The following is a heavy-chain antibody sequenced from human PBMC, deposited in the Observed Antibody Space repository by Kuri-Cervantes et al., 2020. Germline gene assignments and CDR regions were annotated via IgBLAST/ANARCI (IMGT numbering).Heavy chain of an antibody. CDR1: GYTFTGYY. D-gene: IGHD6-13*01. CDR3: ATSPEYSSSWYFLRPRDAFGI. CDR2: INPNSGGT. Sequence: ASVKVSCKASGYTFTGYYMHWVRQAPGQGLERMGWINPNSGGTNYAQKFQGRVTMTRDTSVSTAYMELSRLRSDDTAVYYCATSPEYSSSWYFLRPRDAFGIWGQGTMVTVSS. J-gene: IGHJ3*02. V-gene: IGHV1-2*02.